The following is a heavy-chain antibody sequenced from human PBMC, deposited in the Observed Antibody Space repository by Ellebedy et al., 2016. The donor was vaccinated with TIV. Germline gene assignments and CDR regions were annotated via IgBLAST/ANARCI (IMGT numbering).Heavy chain of an antibody. CDR3: ASITVTTSIDY. V-gene: IGHV4-39*07. CDR1: GGSISSSSYY. D-gene: IGHD4-17*01. J-gene: IGHJ4*02. CDR2: IYYSGST. Sequence: SETLSLXCTVSGGSISSSSYYWGWIRQPPGKGLEWIGSIYYSGSTYYNPSLKSRVTISVDTSKNQFSLKLSSVTAADTAVYYCASITVTTSIDYWGQGTLVTVSS.